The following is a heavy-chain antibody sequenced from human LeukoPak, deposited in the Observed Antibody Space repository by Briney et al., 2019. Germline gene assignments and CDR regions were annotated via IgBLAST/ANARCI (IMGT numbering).Heavy chain of an antibody. Sequence: ASVKVSCKASGYSFTSYGISWVRQTPGQGLEWMGWISVHNGNTNYAQKLQGRVIITTDTSTSTAYMELRSLRSDGTAVYYCARDYYDILTGYYNFDYWGQGTLVTVSS. J-gene: IGHJ4*02. CDR1: GYSFTSYG. V-gene: IGHV1-18*01. D-gene: IGHD3-9*01. CDR2: ISVHNGNT. CDR3: ARDYYDILTGYYNFDY.